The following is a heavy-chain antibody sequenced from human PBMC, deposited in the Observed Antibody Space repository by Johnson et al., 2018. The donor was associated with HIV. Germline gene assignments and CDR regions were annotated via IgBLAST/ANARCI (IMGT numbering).Heavy chain of an antibody. Sequence: QLVESGGGVVRPGGSLRLSCAASGFTFDDYGMSWVRQAPGKGLEWVGRIKRKTDGGTTDYAAPVKGRFTISRDDSKNTLYLQMNSLKTEDTAVYYCTTDLAAVGSGAFDIWGQGTMVTVSS. J-gene: IGHJ3*02. CDR1: GFTFDDYG. D-gene: IGHD6-13*01. CDR2: IKRKTDGGTT. V-gene: IGHV3-15*01. CDR3: TTDLAAVGSGAFDI.